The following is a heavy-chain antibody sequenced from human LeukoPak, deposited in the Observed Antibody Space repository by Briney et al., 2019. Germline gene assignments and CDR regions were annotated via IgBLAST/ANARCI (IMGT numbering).Heavy chain of an antibody. CDR1: GFTFSSYW. J-gene: IGHJ4*02. V-gene: IGHV3-7*01. CDR3: ARDGGGRRLRYYFDY. D-gene: IGHD5-12*01. CDR2: IREDGNEK. Sequence: GGSLRLSCSASGFTFSSYWMSWVRQTTGKGLECVAKIREDGNEKFYVDSVKGRFTISRDNAKNSVYLQMNSLRAEDTAVYYCARDGGGRRLRYYFDYWGQGTLVTVSS.